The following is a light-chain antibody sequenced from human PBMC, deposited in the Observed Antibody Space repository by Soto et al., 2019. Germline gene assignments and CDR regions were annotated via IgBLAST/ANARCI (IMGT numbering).Light chain of an antibody. Sequence: EIALTQSRATLSLSPGERATLACRASQSVSSYIAWYQQKPGQGPRLLIYDSSNRATGIPARFSGSGSGTDFTLTISSLEPEDFAVYYCQQRSNWPPYTFGQGTKLEIK. J-gene: IGKJ2*01. CDR1: QSVSSY. V-gene: IGKV3-11*01. CDR2: DSS. CDR3: QQRSNWPPYT.